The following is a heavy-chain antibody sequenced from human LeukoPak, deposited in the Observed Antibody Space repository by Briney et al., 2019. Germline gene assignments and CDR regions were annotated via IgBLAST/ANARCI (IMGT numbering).Heavy chain of an antibody. V-gene: IGHV3-74*01. CDR1: GFTFSSYW. CDR2: INSDGSST. Sequence: GGSLRLSCAASGFTFSSYWMHWVRQAPGKGLVWVSRINSDGSSTSYADSVKGRFTISRDNAKNTLYLQMNSLRAEDTAVYYCARVPYYYDSSGSLNFDYWGQGTLVTVSS. J-gene: IGHJ4*02. D-gene: IGHD3-22*01. CDR3: ARVPYYYDSSGSLNFDY.